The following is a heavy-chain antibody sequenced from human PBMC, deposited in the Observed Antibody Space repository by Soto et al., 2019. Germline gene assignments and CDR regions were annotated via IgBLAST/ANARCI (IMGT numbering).Heavy chain of an antibody. CDR1: GASISSGDYY. V-gene: IGHV4-30-4*01. CDR2: IYYSGST. CDR3: ARDGWIFGVYGMDV. D-gene: IGHD3-3*01. Sequence: QVQLQESGPGLVKPSQTLSLPCTVSGASISSGDYYWSWLRQPPRKGLEWIGYIYYSGSTYYNPSLKIRVTITVDTSKNQFSLKLSSVTAADTAVYYWARDGWIFGVYGMDVWGQGTTVTVSS. J-gene: IGHJ6*02.